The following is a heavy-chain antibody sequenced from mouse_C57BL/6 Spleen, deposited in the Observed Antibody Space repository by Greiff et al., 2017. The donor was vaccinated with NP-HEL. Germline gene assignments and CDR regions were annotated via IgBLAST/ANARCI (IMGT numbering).Heavy chain of an antibody. CDR2: IYPGSGST. D-gene: IGHD2-5*01. J-gene: IGHJ2*01. CDR3: ARGGDYYSNYLYYFDY. Sequence: QVQLQQPGAELVKPGASVKMSCKASGYTFTSYWITWVKQRPGQGLEWIGDIYPGSGSTNYNEKFKSKATLTVDTSSSTAYMQLSSLTSEDSAVYYCARGGDYYSNYLYYFDYWGQGTTLTVSS. V-gene: IGHV1-55*01. CDR1: GYTFTSYW.